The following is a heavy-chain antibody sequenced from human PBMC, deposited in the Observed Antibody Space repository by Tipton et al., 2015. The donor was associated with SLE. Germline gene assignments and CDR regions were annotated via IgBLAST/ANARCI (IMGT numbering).Heavy chain of an antibody. Sequence: SLRLSCVASGFTFDDYAMHWVRQAPGKGLEWVSGINWNGGSTGYADSVKGRFTISRDNAKNSLYLQMNSLRAEDTALYYCARVVGLVVAATWFDPWGQGTLVTVSS. J-gene: IGHJ5*02. CDR3: ARVVGLVVAATWFDP. CDR2: INWNGGST. V-gene: IGHV3-20*04. CDR1: GFTFDDYA. D-gene: IGHD2-15*01.